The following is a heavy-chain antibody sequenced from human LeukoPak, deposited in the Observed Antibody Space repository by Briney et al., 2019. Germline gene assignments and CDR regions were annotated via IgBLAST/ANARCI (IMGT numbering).Heavy chain of an antibody. J-gene: IGHJ4*02. Sequence: SETLSLTCTVSGASISSGNYYWSWIRQPAGETLEWIVRVYSSGNTNYNPSLKSRVTISIDTSKNQFSLKLSSVTAADTAVYFCARRSGVAVAGAFDYWGQGTLVTVSS. CDR2: VYSSGNT. D-gene: IGHD6-19*01. CDR1: GASISSGNYY. CDR3: ARRSGVAVAGAFDY. V-gene: IGHV4-61*02.